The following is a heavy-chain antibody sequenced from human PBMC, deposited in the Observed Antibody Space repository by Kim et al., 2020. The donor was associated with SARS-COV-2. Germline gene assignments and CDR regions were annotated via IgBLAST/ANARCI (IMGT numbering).Heavy chain of an antibody. CDR3: AKDGLGYFDWPSVGYFDY. D-gene: IGHD3-9*01. V-gene: IGHV3-23*01. Sequence: KGRYTISRDTSKKTLYLQMISLRAEDTAVYYCAKDGLGYFDWPSVGYFDYWGQGTLVTVSS. J-gene: IGHJ4*02.